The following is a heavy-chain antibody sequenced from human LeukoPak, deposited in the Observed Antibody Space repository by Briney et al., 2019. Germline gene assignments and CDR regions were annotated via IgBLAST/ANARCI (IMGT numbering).Heavy chain of an antibody. Sequence: SETLSLTCTVSGVSISSSNSYWGWIRQPPGKGREWIGSIYYSGNTYYNASLKSQVSISIDTSKNQFSLKLSSVTAADTAVYYCVRERTDVIVVVITAGGGAFDIWGQGTMVTVSS. CDR3: VRERTDVIVVVITAGGGAFDI. V-gene: IGHV4-39*07. D-gene: IGHD3-22*01. J-gene: IGHJ3*02. CDR1: GVSISSSNSY. CDR2: IYYSGNT.